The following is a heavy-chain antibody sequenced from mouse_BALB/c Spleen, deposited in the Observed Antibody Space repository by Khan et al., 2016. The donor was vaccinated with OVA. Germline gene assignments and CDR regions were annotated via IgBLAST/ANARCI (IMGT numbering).Heavy chain of an antibody. CDR1: GFTFSSYS. V-gene: IGHV5-6*01. CDR2: ISSGGDYT. J-gene: IGHJ3*01. CDR3: ASHLTGSFAY. D-gene: IGHD4-1*01. Sequence: EVQLQESGGDLVKPGGSLKLSCAASGFTFSSYSMSWVRQTPDKRLEWVATISSGGDYTYYPDSVKGRFTISRDNARNTLYLQMSSPKSEDTAMYYCASHLTGSFAYWGQGTLVTVSA.